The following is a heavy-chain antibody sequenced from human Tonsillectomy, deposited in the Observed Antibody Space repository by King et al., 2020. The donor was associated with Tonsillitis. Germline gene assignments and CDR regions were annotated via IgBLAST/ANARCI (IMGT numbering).Heavy chain of an antibody. CDR2: ISSSSSYI. D-gene: IGHD4-17*01. V-gene: IGHV3-21*01. Sequence: QLVESGGGLVKPGGSLRLSCAASGFTFSSYSMNWVRQAPGKGLEWVSSISSSSSYIYYADSVKGRFTISRDNAKNSLYLQMNSLRAEDTAVYYCARMNYGDYMSVLYRNYYYGMDVWGQGTTVTVSS. CDR3: ARMNYGDYMSVLYRNYYYGMDV. CDR1: GFTFSSYS. J-gene: IGHJ6*02.